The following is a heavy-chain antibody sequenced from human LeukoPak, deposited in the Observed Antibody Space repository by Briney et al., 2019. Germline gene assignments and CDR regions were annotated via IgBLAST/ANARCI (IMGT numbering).Heavy chain of an antibody. CDR3: ATSRFYYYPYY. V-gene: IGHV3-20*04. CDR2: INWNGGST. J-gene: IGHJ4*02. D-gene: IGHD3-10*01. Sequence: GGSLRLSCAASGFTFDDYGLSWVRQAPGKGLEWVSGINWNGGSTGYADSVKGRFTISRDNAKKSLYLQMNSLRAEDTAVYYCATSRFYYYPYYWGQGTLVTVSS. CDR1: GFTFDDYG.